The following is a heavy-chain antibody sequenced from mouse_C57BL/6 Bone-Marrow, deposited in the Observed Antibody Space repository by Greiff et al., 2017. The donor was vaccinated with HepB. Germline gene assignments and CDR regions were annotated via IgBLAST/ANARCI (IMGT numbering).Heavy chain of an antibody. J-gene: IGHJ3*01. CDR2: ISSGGSYT. V-gene: IGHV5-6*01. D-gene: IGHD1-1*02. CDR1: GYTFSSYG. CDR3: ARHRWTY. Sequence: EVKLLEPGGDLVKPGGSLKLSCAASGYTFSSYGMSWVRQTPDKSLEWVATISSGGSYTYYPDSVKGRFTIARDNAKNTLYLQMSSLKSEDTAMYYCARHRWTYWGQGTLVTVSA.